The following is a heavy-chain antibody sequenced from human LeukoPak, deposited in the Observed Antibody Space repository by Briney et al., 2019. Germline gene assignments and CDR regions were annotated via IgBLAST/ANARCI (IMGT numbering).Heavy chain of an antibody. J-gene: IGHJ4*02. D-gene: IGHD3-9*01. CDR3: AKDRSLRYFDWSNYFDY. V-gene: IGHV3-23*01. CDR2: ISFSGGST. CDR1: GVTFSRFG. Sequence: GGSLRLSCAVSGVTFSRFGMRGGCHALEKGLECGSDISFSGGSTYYADSVKGRFTISRDNSKNTLYLQMNSLRAEDTAVYYCAKDRSLRYFDWSNYFDYWGQGTLVTVSS.